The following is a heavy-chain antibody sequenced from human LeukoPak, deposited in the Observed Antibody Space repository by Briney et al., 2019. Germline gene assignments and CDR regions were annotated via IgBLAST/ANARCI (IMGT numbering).Heavy chain of an antibody. CDR2: INHSGST. V-gene: IGHV4-34*01. CDR3: ARGDSGGDTSDI. D-gene: IGHD3-10*01. CDR1: GGSFSGYY. J-gene: IGHJ3*02. Sequence: SETLSLTCAVYGGSFSGYYWSWIRQPPGKGLEWIGEINHSGSTNYNPSLKSRVTISVDTSKNQFSLKVTSVTAADTAVYYCARGDSGGDTSDIWGQGTMVAVSS.